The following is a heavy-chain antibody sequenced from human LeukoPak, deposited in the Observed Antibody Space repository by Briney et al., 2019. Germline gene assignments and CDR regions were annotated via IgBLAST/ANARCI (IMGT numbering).Heavy chain of an antibody. CDR3: AGHSTYYYDSSGPPHGFDI. J-gene: IGHJ3*02. D-gene: IGHD3-22*01. CDR1: GGSISSSSYY. V-gene: IGHV4-39*01. CDR2: IYYSGST. Sequence: SETLSLTCTVSGGSISSSSYYWGWIRQPPGKGLEWIGSIYYSGSTYYNPSLKSRVTISVDTSKNQFSLKLSSVTAADTAVYYCAGHSTYYYDSSGPPHGFDIWGQGTMVTVSS.